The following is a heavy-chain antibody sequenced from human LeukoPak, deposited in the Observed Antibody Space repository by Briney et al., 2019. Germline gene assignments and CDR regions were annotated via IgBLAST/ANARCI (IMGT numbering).Heavy chain of an antibody. CDR3: AKEIVGAPTPGAY. CDR2: VHKSGST. CDR1: TDSITSNW. J-gene: IGHJ4*02. V-gene: IGHV4-4*02. Sequence: TSETLSLTCAVSTDSITSNWWSWVRQPPGKGLELIGEVHKSGSTNYYPSLQSRVTISIDKSKNQIALELTSVTAADTAVYYCAKEIVGAPTPGAYWGQGILVTVSS. D-gene: IGHD1-26*01.